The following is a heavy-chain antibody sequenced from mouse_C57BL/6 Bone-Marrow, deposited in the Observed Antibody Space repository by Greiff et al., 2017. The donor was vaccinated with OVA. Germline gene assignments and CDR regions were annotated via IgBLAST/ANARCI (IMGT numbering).Heavy chain of an antibody. J-gene: IGHJ1*03. Sequence: ESGPGLVKPSQSLSLTCSVTGYSITSGYYWNWIRQFPGNKLEWMGYISYDGSNNYNPSLKNRISITRDTSKNQFFLKLNSVTTEDTATYYCAKGSYYGRGYFDVWGTGTTVTVSS. CDR1: GYSITSGYY. V-gene: IGHV3-6*01. D-gene: IGHD1-1*01. CDR2: ISYDGSN. CDR3: AKGSYYGRGYFDV.